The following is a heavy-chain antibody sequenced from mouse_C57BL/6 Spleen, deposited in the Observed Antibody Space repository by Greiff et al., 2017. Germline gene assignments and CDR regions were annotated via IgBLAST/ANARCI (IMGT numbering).Heavy chain of an antibody. V-gene: IGHV1-62-2*01. J-gene: IGHJ4*01. CDR3: ARDEEGISHYCGSNYAMDY. D-gene: IGHD1-1*01. CDR1: GYTFTEYT. Sequence: VQLQQSGAELVKPGASVKLSCKASGYTFTEYTIHWVKQRSGQGLEWIGWFYPGSGSIKYNEKFKDKATLTADKSSSTVYMELSRLTSEDSAVYFCARDEEGISHYCGSNYAMDYWGQGTSVTVSA. CDR2: FYPGSGSI.